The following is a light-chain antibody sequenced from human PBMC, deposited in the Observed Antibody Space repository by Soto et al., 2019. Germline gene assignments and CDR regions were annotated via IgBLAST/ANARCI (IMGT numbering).Light chain of an antibody. CDR2: EGS. V-gene: IGKV1-5*03. CDR3: QQYNTCSRT. CDR1: QTFNTR. Sequence: DIQMTQSTSTLSASVGDRVTITCRASQTFNTRLAWYQQKPGQDPKLLIYEGSTLASGVPSRFSGSGSGTEFTLTISCLQPDDFATFYCQQYNTCSRTFGHGTKVELK. J-gene: IGKJ1*01.